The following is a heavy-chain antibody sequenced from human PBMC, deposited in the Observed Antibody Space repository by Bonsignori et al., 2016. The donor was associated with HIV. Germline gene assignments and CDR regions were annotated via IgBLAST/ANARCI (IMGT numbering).Heavy chain of an antibody. V-gene: IGHV3-21*01. J-gene: IGHJ6*03. CDR2: ISSSSSYI. CDR3: ARDKRKAVSGTGQDYYMDV. D-gene: IGHD6-19*01. Sequence: WIRQPPGKGLEWVSSISSSSSYIYEADSVKGRFSISRDNAMNSLYLQMNSLRAEDTAVYYCARDKRKAVSGTGQDYYMDVWGKGTTVTVSS.